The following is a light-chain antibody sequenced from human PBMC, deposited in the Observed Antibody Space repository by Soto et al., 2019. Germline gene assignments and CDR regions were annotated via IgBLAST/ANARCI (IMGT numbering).Light chain of an antibody. V-gene: IGLV1-44*01. Sequence: VLTQPPSASGTHGQRVTISCSGSSSNIGSNTVNWYQQLPGTAPKLLIYSNNQRPSGVPDRFSGSKSGTSASLAISGLQSQDEDDYYCAAWDDSMTVYIFGTGTKVNVL. CDR1: SSNIGSNT. J-gene: IGLJ1*01. CDR2: SNN. CDR3: AAWDDSMTVYI.